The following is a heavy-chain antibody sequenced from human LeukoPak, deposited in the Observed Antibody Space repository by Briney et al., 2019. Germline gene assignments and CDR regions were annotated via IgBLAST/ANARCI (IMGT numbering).Heavy chain of an antibody. D-gene: IGHD2-2*02. V-gene: IGHV4-34*01. J-gene: IGHJ4*02. CDR1: GGSFSGYY. CDR3: ARGGIVVVPAAIPLFDY. CDR2: INHSGST. Sequence: SETLSLTCAVYGGSFSGYYWSWIRQPPGKGLEWIGEINHSGSTNYNPSLKGRVTISVDTSKNQFSLKLSSVTAADTAVYYCARGGIVVVPAAIPLFDYWGQGTLVTVSS.